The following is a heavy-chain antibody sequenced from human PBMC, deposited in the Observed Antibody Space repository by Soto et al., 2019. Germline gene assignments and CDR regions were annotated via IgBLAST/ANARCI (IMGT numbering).Heavy chain of an antibody. Sequence: QVQLVESGGGLVKPGGSLRLSCAASGFTFSDYYMSWIRQAPGKGLEWVSYISGSGSTIYYADSVKGRFTISRDNAKNSLHLQMNSLRAEYTAVYYCPSVVAASHFYYYYMDGWGKGTTVTVSS. D-gene: IGHD2-15*01. CDR2: ISGSGSTI. CDR3: PSVVAASHFYYYYMDG. V-gene: IGHV3-11*01. J-gene: IGHJ6*03. CDR1: GFTFSDYY.